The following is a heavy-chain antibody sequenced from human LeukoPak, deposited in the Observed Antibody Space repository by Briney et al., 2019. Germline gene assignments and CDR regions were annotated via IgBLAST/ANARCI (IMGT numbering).Heavy chain of an antibody. J-gene: IGHJ4*02. V-gene: IGHV3-30*03. CDR1: GFTFSSYG. Sequence: GGSLRLSCAASGFTFSSYGMRWVRQAPGKGLEWMAVISYDGSNKYYSDSVKGRFTISRDNSKNTLYLQMNSLRAEDTAVYYCATLWFGELPDYWGQGTLVTVSS. CDR3: ATLWFGELPDY. CDR2: ISYDGSNK. D-gene: IGHD3-10*01.